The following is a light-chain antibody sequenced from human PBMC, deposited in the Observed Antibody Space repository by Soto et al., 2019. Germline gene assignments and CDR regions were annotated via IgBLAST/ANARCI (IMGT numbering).Light chain of an antibody. V-gene: IGLV4-69*01. CDR2: LNRDGSH. CDR1: SGHSNYA. CDR3: QTWGTGIVI. J-gene: IGLJ2*01. Sequence: QSVLTQSPSASASLGASVKLTCTLSSGHSNYAIAWHQQQPEKGPRYLMKLNRDGSHSKGDGIPNRFSGSSSGAERYLTISSLQSEDEAYYYCQTWGTGIVIFGGGTQLTVL.